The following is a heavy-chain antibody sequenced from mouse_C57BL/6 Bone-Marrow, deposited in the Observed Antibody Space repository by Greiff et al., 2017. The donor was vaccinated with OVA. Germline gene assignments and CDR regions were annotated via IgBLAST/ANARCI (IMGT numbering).Heavy chain of an antibody. CDR2: IYPGSGST. D-gene: IGHD4-1*01. CDR3: ARSELGRYYAMDY. CDR1: GYTFTSYW. V-gene: IGHV1-55*01. Sequence: QVQLQQPGAELVKPGASVKMSCKASGYTFTSYWITWVKQRPGQGLEWIGDIYPGSGSTNYTEKFKSKATLTVDTSYSTAYMQLSSLTSEDSAVYYCARSELGRYYAMDYWGQGTSVTVSS. J-gene: IGHJ4*01.